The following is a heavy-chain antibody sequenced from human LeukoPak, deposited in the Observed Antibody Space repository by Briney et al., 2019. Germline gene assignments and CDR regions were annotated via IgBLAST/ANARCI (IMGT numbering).Heavy chain of an antibody. CDR2: ISSSSSYI. CDR3: ARRYCSSTSCYLWPFDY. CDR1: GFTFSSYS. Sequence: GSLRLSCAASGFTFSSYSMNWVRQAPGKGLEWVSSISSSSSYIYYADSVKGRFTISRDNAKNSLYLQMNSLRAEDTAVYYCARRYCSSTSCYLWPFDYWGQGTLVTVSS. D-gene: IGHD2-2*01. V-gene: IGHV3-21*01. J-gene: IGHJ4*02.